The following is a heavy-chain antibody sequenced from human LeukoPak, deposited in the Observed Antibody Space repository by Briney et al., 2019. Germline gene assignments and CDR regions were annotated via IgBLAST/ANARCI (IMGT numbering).Heavy chain of an antibody. V-gene: IGHV4-39*07. CDR1: GGSISSSSYY. J-gene: IGHJ4*02. CDR3: ARDTFNYYDSSGYRDY. CDR2: IYYSGST. Sequence: SETLSLTCTVSGGSISSSSYYWGWIRQPPGKGLEWIGSIYYSGSTYYNPSLKSRVTISVDTSKNQFSLKLSSVTAADTAVYYCARDTFNYYDSSGYRDYWGQGTLVTVSS. D-gene: IGHD3-22*01.